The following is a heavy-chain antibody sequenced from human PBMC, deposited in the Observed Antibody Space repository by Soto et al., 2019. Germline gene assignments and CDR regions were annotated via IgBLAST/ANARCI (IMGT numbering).Heavy chain of an antibody. J-gene: IGHJ4*02. CDR3: ATAPAGIMWRHFDN. CDR1: GGNRTRWY. D-gene: IGHD1-20*01. Sequence: SLARRVAGGNRTRWYWNCKQQNTGKGLEWIGFIYYSGNTNYSPSLKSRVTISVDTSKTQFSLKLRSVTAADTAVYYCATAPAGIMWRHFDNWGPGSPVTVSS. CDR2: IYYSGNT. V-gene: IGHV4-59*01.